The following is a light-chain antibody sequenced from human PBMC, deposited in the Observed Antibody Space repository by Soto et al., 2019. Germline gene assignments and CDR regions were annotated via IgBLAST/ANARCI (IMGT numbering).Light chain of an antibody. J-gene: IGKJ5*01. CDR3: HQRINWPPIT. CDR1: QSIRNY. Sequence: EIVLTQSPATLSLSPGERATLSCRASQSIRNYLAWYQQKPGQAPGLLIYDASNRATGIPATFSGSGSGTDFTLTISSLEPEDFAVYYCHQRINWPPITFGQGTRLEIK. V-gene: IGKV3-11*01. CDR2: DAS.